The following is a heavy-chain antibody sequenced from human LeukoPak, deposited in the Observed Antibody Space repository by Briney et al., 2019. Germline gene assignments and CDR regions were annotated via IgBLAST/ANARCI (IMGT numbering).Heavy chain of an antibody. V-gene: IGHV3-23*01. J-gene: IGHJ4*02. CDR2: ISGSGGST. D-gene: IGHD6-19*01. Sequence: GGSLRLSCAASGFTFSSYAMSWVRQAPGKGLEWVSAISGSGGSTYYADSVKGRFTISRDNSKSTLYLQMNSLRAEDTAVYYCASRIAVAGPFDYWGQGTLVTVSS. CDR3: ASRIAVAGPFDY. CDR1: GFTFSSYA.